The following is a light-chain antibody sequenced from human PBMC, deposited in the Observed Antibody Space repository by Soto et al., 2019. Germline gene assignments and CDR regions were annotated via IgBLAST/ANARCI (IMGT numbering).Light chain of an antibody. V-gene: IGKV3-11*01. CDR2: DAS. CDR3: QQGTNWPIT. J-gene: IGKJ5*01. Sequence: EIVLTQSPATLSLSPGERATLSCRASQSISIYLAWYQQKPGQAPRLLIFDASNRATGIPARFSGGGSGTDFTLTISSLEPEDFALYYCQQGTNWPITFGRGTRLEIK. CDR1: QSISIY.